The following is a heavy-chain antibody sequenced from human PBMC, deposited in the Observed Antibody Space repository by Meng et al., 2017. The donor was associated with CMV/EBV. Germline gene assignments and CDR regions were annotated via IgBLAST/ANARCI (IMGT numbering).Heavy chain of an antibody. CDR3: AHRGSYGYHGY. V-gene: IGHV2-5*02. J-gene: IGHJ4*02. Sequence: IIFMQSGPPLVKPPQTLTLTFTFSGFSLSASGVGVGWIRQPPGKALEWLALIYWDDDKRYSPSLKSRLTITKDTSKNQVVLTMTNMDPVDTATYYCAHRGSYGYHGYWGQGTLVTVSS. CDR2: IYWDDDK. CDR1: GFSLSASGVG. D-gene: IGHD5-18*01.